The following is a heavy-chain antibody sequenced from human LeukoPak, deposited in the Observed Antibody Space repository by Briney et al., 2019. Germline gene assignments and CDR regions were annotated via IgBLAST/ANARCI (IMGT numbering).Heavy chain of an antibody. Sequence: SETLSLTCAVYGGSFSGYYWSWIRQPPGKGLEWIGEINHSGSTYYNPSLKSRVTISVDTSKNQFSLKLSSVTAAETAVYYCARHYGPWGQGTLVTVSS. D-gene: IGHD3-16*01. CDR2: INHSGST. V-gene: IGHV4-34*01. J-gene: IGHJ5*02. CDR1: GGSFSGYY. CDR3: ARHYGP.